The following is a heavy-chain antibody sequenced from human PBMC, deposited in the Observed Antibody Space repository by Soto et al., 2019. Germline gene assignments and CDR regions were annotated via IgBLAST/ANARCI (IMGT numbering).Heavy chain of an antibody. D-gene: IGHD3-10*01. CDR2: ISDDGVSK. Sequence: HPGGSLRLSCAASGFTFSNYGMHWVRQAPGKGLEWVAVISDDGVSKYYADSVQGRFTISRDNSESVVLLQMNSLRPDDTALYFCARAYYFGSWTSYTLYYWGQGTQVTVSS. J-gene: IGHJ4*02. CDR3: ARAYYFGSWTSYTLYY. V-gene: IGHV3-30*03. CDR1: GFTFSNYG.